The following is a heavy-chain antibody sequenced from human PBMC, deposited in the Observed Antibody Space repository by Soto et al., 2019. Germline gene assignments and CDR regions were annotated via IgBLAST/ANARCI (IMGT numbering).Heavy chain of an antibody. CDR3: ARDGLLGYFDY. V-gene: IGHV3-30-3*01. Sequence: QVQLVESGGGVVQPGRSLRLSCAASGFTFSSYAMHWVRQAPGKGLEWVAVISYDGSNKYYADSVKGRFTISRDKSKNTLYLQMNSLRAEDTAVYYCARDGLLGYFDYWGKGTLVTVSS. CDR2: ISYDGSNK. D-gene: IGHD3-16*01. J-gene: IGHJ4*02. CDR1: GFTFSSYA.